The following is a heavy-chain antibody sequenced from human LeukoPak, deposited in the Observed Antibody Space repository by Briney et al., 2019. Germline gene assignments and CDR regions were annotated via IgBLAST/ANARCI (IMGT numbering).Heavy chain of an antibody. CDR1: GYTFTGYY. D-gene: IGHD3-10*01. V-gene: IGHV1-2*02. CDR3: ARGQYMVRGVTRPDY. CDR2: INPNSGGT. J-gene: IGHJ4*02. Sequence: GASVKVSCRSSGYTFTGYYIRWVRQAPGQGLEWMGWINPNSGGTIYAQKFQGRVTMTRDTSISTAYMELSRLRSDDTAVYYCARGQYMVRGVTRPDYWGQGTLVTLSS.